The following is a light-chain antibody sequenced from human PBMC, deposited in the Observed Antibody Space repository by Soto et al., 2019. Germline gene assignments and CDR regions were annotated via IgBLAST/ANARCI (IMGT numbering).Light chain of an antibody. V-gene: IGKV3-15*01. J-gene: IGKJ5*01. CDR3: QQYNNWPPSIT. CDR1: QSVSSN. Sequence: EIVMTQSPATRSVSPVEIATFSSTPIQSVSSNLAWYQQKPGQAPRLLIYGASTRATGIPARFSGSGSGTEFTLTISSLQSEDFAVYYCQQYNNWPPSITFGQGTRLEIK. CDR2: GAS.